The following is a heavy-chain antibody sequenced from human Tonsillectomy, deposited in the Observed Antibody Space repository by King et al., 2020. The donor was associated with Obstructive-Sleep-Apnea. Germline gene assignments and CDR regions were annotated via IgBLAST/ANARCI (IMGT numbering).Heavy chain of an antibody. V-gene: IGHV3-9*01. CDR1: GFTFDDYA. D-gene: IGHD3-10*01. J-gene: IGHJ2*01. CDR3: ARKASGTYYNWYFDL. CDR2: ISWNSGSI. Sequence: DVQLVESGGGLVQPGRSLRLSCAASGFTFDDYAMHWVRQAPGKGLEWVSGISWNSGSIGYADSVKGRFTISRDNAKNSLYLQMNSLRAEDTALYYCARKASGTYYNWYFDLWGRGTLVTVSS.